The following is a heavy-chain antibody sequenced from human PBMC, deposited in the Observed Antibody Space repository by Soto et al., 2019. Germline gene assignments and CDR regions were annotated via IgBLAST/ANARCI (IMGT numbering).Heavy chain of an antibody. CDR3: ARPRFGYSDPVPI. CDR2: IYPGDSDT. Sequence: GESLKISCKGSGYNFTSYWIGWVRQVPGRGLEWMGIIYPGDSDTRYSPSFQGQVTISADKSISTAYLQWSSLKASDTAMYYCARPRFGYSDPVPIWGQGTMVTVSS. CDR1: GYNFTSYW. V-gene: IGHV5-51*01. D-gene: IGHD2-15*01. J-gene: IGHJ3*02.